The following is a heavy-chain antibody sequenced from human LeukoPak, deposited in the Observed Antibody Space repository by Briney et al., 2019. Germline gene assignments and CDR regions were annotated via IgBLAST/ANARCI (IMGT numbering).Heavy chain of an antibody. CDR3: ARDDPYSSSWYGNSYYYMDV. CDR2: IYYSGST. D-gene: IGHD6-13*01. J-gene: IGHJ6*03. V-gene: IGHV4-59*01. CDR1: GGSISSYY. Sequence: PSETLSLTCTASGGSISSYYWSWIRQPPGKGLEGIGYIYYSGSTNYNPSLKSRVTISVDTSKNQFSLKLSSVTAADTAVYYCARDDPYSSSWYGNSYYYMDVWGKGTTVTVSS.